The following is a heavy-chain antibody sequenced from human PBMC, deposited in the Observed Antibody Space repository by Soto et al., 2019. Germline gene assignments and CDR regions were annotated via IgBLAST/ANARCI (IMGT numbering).Heavy chain of an antibody. CDR1: GFSLSTSRMR. J-gene: IGHJ5*02. CDR2: IDWDDDK. Sequence: SGPTLVNPTHTLTLTCTFSGFSLSTSRMRVSWIRQPPGKALDWLARIDWDDDKFYSTSLKTRLTISKDTSKNQVVLTMTNMDHVQAAAYYCARSRYYCSSTSCYPGTFDPPGQGPLVNVSS. V-gene: IGHV2-70*04. CDR3: ARSRYYCSSTSCYPGTFDP. D-gene: IGHD2-2*01.